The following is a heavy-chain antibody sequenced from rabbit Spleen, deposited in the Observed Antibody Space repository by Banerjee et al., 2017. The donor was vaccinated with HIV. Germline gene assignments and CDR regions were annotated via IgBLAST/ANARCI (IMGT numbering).Heavy chain of an antibody. CDR2: IEPIFGNT. V-gene: IGHV1S47*01. D-gene: IGHD8-1*01. J-gene: IGHJ6*01. Sequence: QEQLVESGGGLVQPGGSLKLSCKASGFDFSNYGVSWVRQAPGKGLEWIGYIEPIFGNTYYANWVNGRFPISSHNAQNTLYLQLNSLTAADTATYFCARDTGSSFSSYGMDLWGPGTLVTVS. CDR3: ARDTGSSFSSYGMDL. CDR1: GFDFSNYG.